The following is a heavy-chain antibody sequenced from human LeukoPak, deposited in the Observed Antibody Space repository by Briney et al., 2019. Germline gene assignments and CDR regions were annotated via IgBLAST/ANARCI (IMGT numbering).Heavy chain of an antibody. CDR2: ISGSGGST. CDR1: GFTFSSYA. J-gene: IGHJ4*02. Sequence: GGSLRLSCAASGFTFSSYAMSWVRQAPGKGLEWVSAISGSGGSTYYADSVKGRFTTSRDNSKNTLYLQMNSLRAEDTAVYYCAKAKAPSYYYDSSGYPYYFDYWGQGTLVTVSS. D-gene: IGHD3-22*01. V-gene: IGHV3-23*01. CDR3: AKAKAPSYYYDSSGYPYYFDY.